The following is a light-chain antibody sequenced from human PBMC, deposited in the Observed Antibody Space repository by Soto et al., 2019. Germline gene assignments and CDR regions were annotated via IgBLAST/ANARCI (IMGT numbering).Light chain of an antibody. CDR2: AAS. CDR3: QQSYNAPFN. J-gene: IGKJ3*01. Sequence: DIQMTQSPSPLSASVGDRITITCRASQTIARYLNWFQQKSGQPPKLLVYAASTLRHGVPSRFSASGSGSDFTLTINSLQPEDLATYYWQQSYNAPFNFGPGTKVDIK. CDR1: QTIARY. V-gene: IGKV1-39*01.